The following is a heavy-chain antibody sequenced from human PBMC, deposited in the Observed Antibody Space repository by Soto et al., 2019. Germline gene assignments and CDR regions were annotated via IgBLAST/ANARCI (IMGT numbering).Heavy chain of an antibody. J-gene: IGHJ4*02. V-gene: IGHV3-53*01. CDR2: LYKACGT. Sequence: PGGSMRRSCAAAGFDVTTSYMRWVRQAPGKGPEWVAILYKACGTKYADSVKGRFVISRDSSRNTVYLQMDRLRAEDTAVYYCARDSPDYGTGSPFEYWGQGTLCSVSS. CDR3: ARDSPDYGTGSPFEY. CDR1: GFDVTTSY. D-gene: IGHD3-10*01.